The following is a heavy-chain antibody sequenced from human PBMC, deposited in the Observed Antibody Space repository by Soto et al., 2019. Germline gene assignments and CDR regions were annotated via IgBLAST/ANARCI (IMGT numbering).Heavy chain of an antibody. CDR1: GFVFSKYG. CDR3: ARSDVDCSGGTCFSFGFDY. CDR2: TSYDGSTE. V-gene: IGHV3-30*03. J-gene: IGHJ4*01. Sequence: QVQLVESGGGLVQPEGSLRLSCTASGFVFSKYGMHWVRQAPGKGLEWVAVTSYDGSTEFYAESVKGRFTVSRDNSENTLYLQMNSLRVGDTAVYFCARSDVDCSGGTCFSFGFDYWGQGTPVTVSS. D-gene: IGHD2-15*01.